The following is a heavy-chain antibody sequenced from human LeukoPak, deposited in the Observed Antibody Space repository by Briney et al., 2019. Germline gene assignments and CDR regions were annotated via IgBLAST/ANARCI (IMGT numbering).Heavy chain of an antibody. CDR1: GGSISTFY. V-gene: IGHV4-59*01. CDR3: ARVADNWFDP. CDR2: ISHSGST. J-gene: IGHJ5*02. Sequence: TPSETLSLTCTVSGGSISTFYWSWIRQPPGRALEWIAYISHSGSTSYNPFLKSRVVMSVDTSKNQFSLKLSSVTAADTAVYYCARVADNWFDPWGQGTLVTVSS.